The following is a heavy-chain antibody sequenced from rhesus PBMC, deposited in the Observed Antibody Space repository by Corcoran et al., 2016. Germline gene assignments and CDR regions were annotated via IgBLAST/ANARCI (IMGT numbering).Heavy chain of an antibody. Sequence: QVQLQESGPGVVKPSETLSLTCAVSGGSISSGYYYWSWIRQPPGKGLEWIGGIYRKSESTNNNPPLKRRVTMSKDTSKNQFSLKLNSVTAADTAVYYCARDRAVTRPFDYWGQGVLVTVSS. D-gene: IGHD4-23*01. CDR2: IYRKSEST. V-gene: IGHV4S12*01. CDR1: GGSISSGYYY. CDR3: ARDRAVTRPFDY. J-gene: IGHJ4*01.